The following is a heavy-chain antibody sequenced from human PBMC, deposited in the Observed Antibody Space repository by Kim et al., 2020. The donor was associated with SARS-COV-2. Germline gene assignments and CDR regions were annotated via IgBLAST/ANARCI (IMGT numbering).Heavy chain of an antibody. CDR1: GFTFSSYG. CDR3: AKDRIVGATSGEIDY. J-gene: IGHJ4*02. D-gene: IGHD1-26*01. Sequence: GGSLRLSCAASGFTFSSYGMHWVRQAPGKGLEWVAVIWYDGSNKYYADSVKGRFTISRDNSKNTLYLQMNSLRAEDTAVYYCAKDRIVGATSGEIDYWGQGTLVTVSS. CDR2: IWYDGSNK. V-gene: IGHV3-33*06.